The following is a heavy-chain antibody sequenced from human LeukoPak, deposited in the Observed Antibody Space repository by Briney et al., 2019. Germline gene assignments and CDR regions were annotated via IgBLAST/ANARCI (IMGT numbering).Heavy chain of an antibody. V-gene: IGHV3-23*01. CDR2: ISASGDST. J-gene: IGHJ4*02. Sequence: GGSLRLSCAASGLTFSSYGMSWVRQAPGQGLEWVSSISASGDSTYNADSVKGRFSISRDNSKNTLYLQMNSLRAEDTALYYCAKIYCRSTSCHFDYWGQGTLVIVSS. CDR3: AKIYCRSTSCHFDY. D-gene: IGHD2-2*01. CDR1: GLTFSSYG.